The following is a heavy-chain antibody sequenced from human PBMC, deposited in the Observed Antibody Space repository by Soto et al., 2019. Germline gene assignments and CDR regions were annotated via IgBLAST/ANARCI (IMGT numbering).Heavy chain of an antibody. CDR3: ARELALEPGYYYYGMDV. D-gene: IGHD1-1*01. V-gene: IGHV4-30-4*01. CDR2: IYYSGST. CDR1: GGSISSGDYY. Sequence: PSETLSLTCTVSGGSISSGDYYWSWIRQPPGKGLEWIGYIYYSGSTYYNPSLKSRVTISVDTSKNQFSLKLSSVTAADTAVYYCARELALEPGYYYYGMDVWGQGTTVTVSS. J-gene: IGHJ6*02.